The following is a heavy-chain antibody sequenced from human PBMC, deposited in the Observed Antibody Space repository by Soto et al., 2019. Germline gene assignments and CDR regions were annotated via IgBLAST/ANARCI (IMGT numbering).Heavy chain of an antibody. CDR2: IYHSGST. Sequence: SSETLSLTCSVYRGSFSRYYWSWLRQPPGKGLAWLGQIYHSGSTNYNPSLKSRVSISVDKSKNQFSLKLCCVTAADKAVYYCGRRGEYAHGIYYYYGLDVWGQGTTVTVSS. D-gene: IGHD3-16*01. CDR3: GRRGEYAHGIYYYYGLDV. J-gene: IGHJ6*02. V-gene: IGHV4-34*01. CDR1: RGSFSRYY.